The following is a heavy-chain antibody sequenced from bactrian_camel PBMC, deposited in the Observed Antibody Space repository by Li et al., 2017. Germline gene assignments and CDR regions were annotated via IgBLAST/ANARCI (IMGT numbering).Heavy chain of an antibody. J-gene: IGHJ4*01. D-gene: IGHD6*01. CDR3: AADHGTSRSSCTVVAATQY. CDR1: GYTYVSYC. V-gene: IGHV3-2*01. Sequence: HVQLVESGGGLVQPGGSLRLSCTASGYTYVSYCLGWFRQAPGKEREGVATIYRDNGYTSYADSVKGRFTISQDNAKNTVSLQMDSLRPEDTAMYYCAADHGTSRSSCTVVAATQYWGQGTQVTVS. CDR2: IYRDNGYT.